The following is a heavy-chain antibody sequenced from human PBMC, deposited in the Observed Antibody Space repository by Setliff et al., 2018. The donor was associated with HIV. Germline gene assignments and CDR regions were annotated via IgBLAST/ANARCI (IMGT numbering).Heavy chain of an antibody. J-gene: IGHJ4*02. CDR1: GFTFGDYA. CDR2: IRTKTYGGTT. D-gene: IGHD5-18*01. Sequence: GGSLRLSCTTSGFTFGDYALTWVRQAPGKGLEWVGFIRTKTYGGTTEYAASVKGRFTISRDDSKSIAYLQMNSLKTEDTAVYYCSRDSAYSYGSLAYWGQGTLVTVSS. V-gene: IGHV3-49*04. CDR3: SRDSAYSYGSLAY.